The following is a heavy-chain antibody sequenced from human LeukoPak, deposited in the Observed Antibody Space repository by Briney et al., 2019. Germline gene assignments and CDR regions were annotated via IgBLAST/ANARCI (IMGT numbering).Heavy chain of an antibody. CDR2: INQDGTEK. V-gene: IGHV3-7*01. Sequence: PGGSLRLSCAASGCTFTTYWMAWVRQFPGKGLEWVANINQDGTEKYYVDTVKGRFTISRDNSKNTLYLQMHSLRAADTAVYYCAKAGEYGSSWSISFDSWGPGTLVTVSS. CDR3: AKAGEYGSSWSISFDS. J-gene: IGHJ4*02. D-gene: IGHD6-13*01. CDR1: GCTFTTYW.